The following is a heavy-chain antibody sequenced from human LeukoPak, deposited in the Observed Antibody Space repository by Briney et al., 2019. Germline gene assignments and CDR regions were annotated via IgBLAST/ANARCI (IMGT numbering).Heavy chain of an antibody. Sequence: PSETLSLTCAVYGGSFSGYYWSWIRQPPGKGLEWIGEINHSGSTNYNPSLKSRVTISVDTSKNQFSLKLSSVTAADTAVYYCARGVKQQVVQRRPNWFDPWGQGTLVTVSS. J-gene: IGHJ5*02. CDR2: INHSGST. CDR1: GGSFSGYY. D-gene: IGHD6-13*01. CDR3: ARGVKQQVVQRRPNWFDP. V-gene: IGHV4-34*01.